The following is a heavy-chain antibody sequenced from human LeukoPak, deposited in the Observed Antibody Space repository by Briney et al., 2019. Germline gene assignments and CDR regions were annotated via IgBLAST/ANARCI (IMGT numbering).Heavy chain of an antibody. CDR3: AKYISGYAPNFDY. V-gene: IGHV3-23*01. Sequence: GGSLRLSCAASGFTFSSYAMTRVRQAPGKGLEWVAVISDSGGTTHYADSVKGRFTISRDNSKNTLYLQMNSLRAEDTAVYYCAKYISGYAPNFDYWGQGTLVTVSS. J-gene: IGHJ4*02. CDR1: GFTFSSYA. CDR2: ISDSGGTT. D-gene: IGHD6-19*01.